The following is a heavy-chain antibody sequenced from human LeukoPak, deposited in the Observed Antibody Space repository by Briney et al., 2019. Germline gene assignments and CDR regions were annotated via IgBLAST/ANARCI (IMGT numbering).Heavy chain of an antibody. CDR1: GGSISSYY. V-gene: IGHV4-4*07. Sequence: SETLSLTCTVSGGSISSYYWSWIRQPAGKGLEWIGRIYTSGSTYYNPSLKSRVTISVDTSKNQFSLKLSSVTAADTAVYYCARSTVLRSRYYMDVWGKGTTVTISS. J-gene: IGHJ6*03. D-gene: IGHD3-3*01. CDR2: IYTSGST. CDR3: ARSTVLRSRYYMDV.